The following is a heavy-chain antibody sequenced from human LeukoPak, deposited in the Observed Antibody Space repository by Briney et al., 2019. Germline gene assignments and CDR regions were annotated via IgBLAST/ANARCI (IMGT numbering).Heavy chain of an antibody. CDR2: ISSSGSTI. V-gene: IGHV3-48*03. J-gene: IGHJ6*04. D-gene: IGHD2-15*01. CDR3: ASSDCSGGGRYPWSQPNLMDV. CDR1: GFTFSSYE. Sequence: PGGSLRLSCAASGFTFSSYEMNWVRQAPGKGLEWVSYISSSGSTIYYADSVKGRFTISRDNAKNSLYLQMNSLRAEDTAVYYCASSDCSGGGRYPWSQPNLMDVWGKGTTVTVSS.